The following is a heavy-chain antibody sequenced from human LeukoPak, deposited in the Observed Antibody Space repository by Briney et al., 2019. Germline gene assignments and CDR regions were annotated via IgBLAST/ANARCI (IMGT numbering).Heavy chain of an antibody. CDR1: GYTFTSYG. CDR2: ISAYNGNT. CDR3: ARCRVLMTFHCYYMDV. D-gene: IGHD2/OR15-2a*01. J-gene: IGHJ6*03. Sequence: ASVKVSCKASGYTFTSYGISWVRQAPGQGLEWMGWISAYNGNTNYAQKLQGRVTVTTDTSTSTAYMELRSLRSDDTAVYHCARCRVLMTFHCYYMDVWGKGTTVTVSS. V-gene: IGHV1-18*01.